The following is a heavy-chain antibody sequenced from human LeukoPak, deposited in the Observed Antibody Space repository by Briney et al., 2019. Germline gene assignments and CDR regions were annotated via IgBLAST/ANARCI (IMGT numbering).Heavy chain of an antibody. CDR2: ISIGGTIT. V-gene: IGHV3-48*03. CDR1: GFTFSDYE. D-gene: IGHD1-20*01. CDR3: ARDVNWNYCDY. Sequence: GGSLRLSCAASGFTFSDYEMKWVRQAPGKGLEWVSYISIGGTITYYADSVKGRFTISRDNAKNSLYLQMNSLRPEDTAVYYCARDVNWNYCDYWGHGTLVTVSS. J-gene: IGHJ4*01.